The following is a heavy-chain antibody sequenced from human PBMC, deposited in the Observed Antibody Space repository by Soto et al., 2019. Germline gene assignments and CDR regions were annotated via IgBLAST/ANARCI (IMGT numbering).Heavy chain of an antibody. Sequence: SETLSLTCAVYGGSFNGYYWSWIRQPSGKGLEWIGEINHSGRTNYNPSLKSRVTISVDTSKNQFSLKLRSVTAADTAVYYCARGGAGVTENWFDPWGQGTLVTVSS. V-gene: IGHV4-34*01. CDR3: ARGGAGVTENWFDP. CDR2: INHSGRT. D-gene: IGHD3-10*01. J-gene: IGHJ5*02. CDR1: GGSFNGYY.